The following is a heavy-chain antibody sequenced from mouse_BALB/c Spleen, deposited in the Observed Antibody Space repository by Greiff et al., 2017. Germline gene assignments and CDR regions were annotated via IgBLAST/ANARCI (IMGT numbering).Heavy chain of an antibody. Sequence: EVKVVESGGGLVKPGGSLKLSCAASGFTFSDYYMYWVRQTPEKRLEWVATISDGGSYTYYPDSVKGRFTISRDNAKNNLYLQMSSLKSEDTAMYYCARGYFDVWGAGTTVTVSS. CDR1: GFTFSDYY. V-gene: IGHV5-4*02. CDR3: ARGYFDV. CDR2: ISDGGSYT. J-gene: IGHJ1*01.